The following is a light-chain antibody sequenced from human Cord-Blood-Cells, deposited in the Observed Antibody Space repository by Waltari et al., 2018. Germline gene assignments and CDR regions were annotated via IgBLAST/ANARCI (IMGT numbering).Light chain of an antibody. V-gene: IGLV1-47*01. J-gene: IGLJ1*01. CDR2: RNE. CDR3: AAWDDSLSGYV. Sequence: QSVLTQPPSASGTPGQSVTISCSGSSSNIGSNYVYWYQQLPGTAPKLLIYRNEQGPPGVPDRFSGSKSGTSASLAISGLRSEDEADYYWAAWDDSLSGYVFGTGTKVTVL. CDR1: SSNIGSNY.